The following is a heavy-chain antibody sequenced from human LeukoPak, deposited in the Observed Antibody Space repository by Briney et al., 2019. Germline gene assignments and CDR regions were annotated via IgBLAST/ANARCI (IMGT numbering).Heavy chain of an antibody. Sequence: GGSLRLSCAASGFTFSSYSMNWVRQAPGKGLEWVSSISSSSSYIYYADSVKGRFTISRDNAKNSLYLQMNSLRAKDTAVYYCAREWDIVVVPASPHPAYGMDVWGKGTTVTVSS. J-gene: IGHJ6*04. CDR1: GFTFSSYS. V-gene: IGHV3-21*01. D-gene: IGHD2-2*01. CDR2: ISSSSSYI. CDR3: AREWDIVVVPASPHPAYGMDV.